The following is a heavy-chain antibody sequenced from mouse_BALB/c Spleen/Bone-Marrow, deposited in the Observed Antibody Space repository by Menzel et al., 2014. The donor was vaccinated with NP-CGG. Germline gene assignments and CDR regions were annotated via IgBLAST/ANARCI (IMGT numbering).Heavy chain of an antibody. D-gene: IGHD2-10*02. CDR1: GFTFSDFY. CDR2: SRNKAKYYTT. J-gene: IGHJ3*01. Sequence: EVQRVESGGGLVQPGDSLRLSCATSGFTFSDFYMEWVRQPPGKRLEWIAASRNKAKYYTTEYSASVKGRFIVSRDTSQSVLYLQRNALRAEDTAIYYCARDVGYGNYFVYWGQGTLVTVSA. CDR3: ARDVGYGNYFVY. V-gene: IGHV7-1*02.